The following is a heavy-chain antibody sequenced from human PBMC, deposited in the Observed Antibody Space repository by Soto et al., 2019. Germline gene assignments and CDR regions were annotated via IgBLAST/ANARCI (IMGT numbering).Heavy chain of an antibody. V-gene: IGHV3-30-3*01. J-gene: IGHJ4*02. CDR3: SREAIDVDY. CDR2: ISYDGSNK. D-gene: IGHD3-9*01. CDR1: GFTFSSYA. Sequence: QVQLVESGGGVVQPGRSLRLSCAASGFTFSSYAMHWVRQAPGKGLEWVAVISYDGSNKYYADSVKGRFTISRDNSKNTLYMQMNSLRDEDTAVYYCSREAIDVDYWGQGTLVTVSS.